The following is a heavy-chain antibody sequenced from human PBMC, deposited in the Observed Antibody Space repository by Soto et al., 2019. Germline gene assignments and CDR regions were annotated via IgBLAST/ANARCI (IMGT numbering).Heavy chain of an antibody. CDR2: IVPSVDTT. CDR1: GGTFSRSG. J-gene: IGHJ6*02. Sequence: VKVSCKASGGTFSRSGFHWVRQAPGQGLEWMGMIVPSVDTTNYAQKFQARVTISADQFTSTVYMELRSLRSEDTAVYYCARCPQPPDTADPYAVDVWGQGTRVTVSS. D-gene: IGHD5-18*01. V-gene: IGHV1-69*13. CDR3: ARCPQPPDTADPYAVDV.